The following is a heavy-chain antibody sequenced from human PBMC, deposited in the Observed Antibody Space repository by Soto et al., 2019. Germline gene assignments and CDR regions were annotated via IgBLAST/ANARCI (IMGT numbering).Heavy chain of an antibody. J-gene: IGHJ4*02. CDR1: GLNLSHPW. Sequence: RRLSCVASGLNLSHPWITWVRQAAWKGLEWVGRIKSKTDGGTADYAAPVKGRATISRDDSKDTVYLQMNSLKTEDTAVYYCTTGIYYDILTGYHNVAYWGQGALVTVSS. D-gene: IGHD3-9*01. CDR3: TTGIYYDILTGYHNVAY. CDR2: IKSKTDGGTA. V-gene: IGHV3-15*01.